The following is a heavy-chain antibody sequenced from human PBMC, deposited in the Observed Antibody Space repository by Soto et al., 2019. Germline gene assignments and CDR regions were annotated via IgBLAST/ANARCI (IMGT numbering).Heavy chain of an antibody. J-gene: IGHJ3*02. Sequence: GGSLRLSCAASGFTFSSYGMHWVRQAPGKGLEWVAVIWYDGSNKYYADSVKGRFTISRDNSKNTLYLQMNSLRAEDTAVYYCARESNYGYAFDIWGQGTMVTVSS. V-gene: IGHV3-33*01. CDR2: IWYDGSNK. CDR3: ARESNYGYAFDI. CDR1: GFTFSSYG. D-gene: IGHD3-16*01.